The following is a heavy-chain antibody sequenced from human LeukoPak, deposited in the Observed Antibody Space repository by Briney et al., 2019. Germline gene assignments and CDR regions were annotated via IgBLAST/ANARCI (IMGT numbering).Heavy chain of an antibody. J-gene: IGHJ4*02. CDR1: GFTFSSCS. CDR3: ARGSAGYSSSWFPDDY. Sequence: PGGSLRLSCAASGFTFSSCSMNWVRQAPGKGLEWVSSISSSSSYIYYADSVKGRFTISRDNAKNSLYLQMNSLRAEDTAVYYCARGSAGYSSSWFPDDYWGQGTLVTVSS. CDR2: ISSSSSYI. D-gene: IGHD6-13*01. V-gene: IGHV3-21*01.